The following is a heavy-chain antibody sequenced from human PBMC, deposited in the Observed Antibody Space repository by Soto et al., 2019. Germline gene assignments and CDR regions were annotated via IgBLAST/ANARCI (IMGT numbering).Heavy chain of an antibody. CDR3: ARGGGSSRPYYYYGMDV. Sequence: VESGGGLVQPGGSLRLSCAASGFTFSSYDMHWVRQATGKGLEWVSAIGTAGDPYYPGSVKGRFTISRENAKNSLYLQMNSLRAGDTAVYYCARGGGSSRPYYYYGMDVWGQGTKVTV. CDR1: GFTFSSYD. CDR2: IGTAGDP. V-gene: IGHV3-13*05. J-gene: IGHJ6*02. D-gene: IGHD6-6*01.